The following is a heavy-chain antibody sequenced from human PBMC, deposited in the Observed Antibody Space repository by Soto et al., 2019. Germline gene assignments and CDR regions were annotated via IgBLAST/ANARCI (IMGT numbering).Heavy chain of an antibody. Sequence: GGSLRLSCAASGFTFTNYYMSWVRQAQGKGLEWVANINEDGSERYYVDSVKGRFTVSRDNAKNSLHLQMNSLRAEDTAIYYCAKWGGGGSDYWGQGSLVTVSS. CDR1: GFTFTNYY. D-gene: IGHD1-26*01. V-gene: IGHV3-7*01. CDR3: AKWGGGGSDY. CDR2: INEDGSER. J-gene: IGHJ4*02.